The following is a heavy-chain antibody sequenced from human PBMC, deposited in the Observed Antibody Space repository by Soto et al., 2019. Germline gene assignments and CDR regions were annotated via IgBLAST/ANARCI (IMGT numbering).Heavy chain of an antibody. D-gene: IGHD3-9*01. CDR2: IIPIFGTA. J-gene: IGHJ4*02. CDR3: ARAPNILTVKYYFDY. CDR1: GGTFSSYA. V-gene: IGHV1-69*01. Sequence: QVQLVQSGAEVKKPGSSVKVSCKASGGTFSSYAISWVRQAPGQGLEWMGGIIPIFGTANNAQKFQGRVTITADESATTVYMELSSLRSEDTAVYYCARAPNILTVKYYFDYWGQGTLVTVSS.